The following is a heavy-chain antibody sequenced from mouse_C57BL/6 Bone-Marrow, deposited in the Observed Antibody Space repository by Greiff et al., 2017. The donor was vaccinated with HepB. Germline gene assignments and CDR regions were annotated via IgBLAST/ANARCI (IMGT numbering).Heavy chain of an antibody. J-gene: IGHJ1*03. Sequence: DVMLVESGGGLVQPGGSLSLSCAASGFTFTDYYMSWVRQPPGKALEWLGFIRNKANGYTTEYSASVKCRFTISRDNSQSILYLQMNALRAEDSATYYCARIYYDYDDWYFDVWGTGTTVTVSS. CDR3: ARIYYDYDDWYFDV. CDR2: IRNKANGYTT. D-gene: IGHD2-4*01. V-gene: IGHV7-3*01. CDR1: GFTFTDYY.